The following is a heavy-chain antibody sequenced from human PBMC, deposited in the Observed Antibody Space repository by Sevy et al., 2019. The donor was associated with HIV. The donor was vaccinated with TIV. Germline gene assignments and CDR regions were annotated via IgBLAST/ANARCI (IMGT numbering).Heavy chain of an antibody. Sequence: SETLSLTCTVSGGSISSYYWSWIRQPAGKGLEWIGRIYTSGSTNYNPSLKSRVTMSVDTSKNQFSLKLSSVTAADTAVYYCARDLYSSGWYLGYFDYWGQGTLVTVSS. J-gene: IGHJ4*02. CDR3: ARDLYSSGWYLGYFDY. CDR2: IYTSGST. D-gene: IGHD6-19*01. V-gene: IGHV4-4*07. CDR1: GGSISSYY.